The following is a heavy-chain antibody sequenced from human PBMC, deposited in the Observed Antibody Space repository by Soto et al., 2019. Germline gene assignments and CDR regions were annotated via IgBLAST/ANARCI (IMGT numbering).Heavy chain of an antibody. Sequence: HLVESGGGLVKPGGSLRLSCAGSGFIFSNAWMSWVRQTPGKGLEWVGRIKSKADGGTTDYAAPVEGRFIISRDDSKNTLYLQMNSLKTEDTAVYYCTTGFHNRWGQGVLVTVSS. CDR1: GFIFSNAW. J-gene: IGHJ4*02. V-gene: IGHV3-15*01. D-gene: IGHD1-1*01. CDR3: TTGFHNR. CDR2: IKSKADGGTT.